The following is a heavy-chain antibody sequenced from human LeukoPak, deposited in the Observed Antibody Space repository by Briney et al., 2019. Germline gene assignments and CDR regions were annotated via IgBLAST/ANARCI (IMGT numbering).Heavy chain of an antibody. Sequence: PSETLSLTCTVFGDSVSSSNYYWAWFRQPPGKGLDWIGSLYYDGRTYYSPSLESRVTVSVDTSKNQFALKLTSVTAADTAVYYCARRFLTIDNWFDPWGQGTLVTVSS. J-gene: IGHJ5*02. CDR1: GDSVSSSNYY. V-gene: IGHV4-39*01. CDR2: LYYDGRT. CDR3: ARRFLTIDNWFDP. D-gene: IGHD3-3*01.